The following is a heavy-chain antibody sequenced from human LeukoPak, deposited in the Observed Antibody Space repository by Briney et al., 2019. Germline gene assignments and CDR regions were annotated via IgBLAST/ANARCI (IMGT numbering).Heavy chain of an antibody. CDR1: GGSFNDYS. V-gene: IGHV4-34*01. CDR2: INHSGST. Sequence: PETLSLTCGVHGGSFNDYSWTWIRQSPGKGLEWIGEINHSGSTTYNPSLKSRFTMSVDASKNQISLRLSSVTAADTAVYYCARLGLYTSSWYRYYYFDYWGQGTLVTVSS. CDR3: ARLGLYTSSWYRYYYFDY. J-gene: IGHJ4*02. D-gene: IGHD6-13*01.